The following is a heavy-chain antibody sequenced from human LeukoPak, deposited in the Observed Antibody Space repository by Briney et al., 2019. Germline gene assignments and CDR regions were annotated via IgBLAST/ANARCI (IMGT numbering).Heavy chain of an antibody. CDR1: GDTVSSKSAT. CDR2: TYYTSKWYN. V-gene: IGHV6-1*01. D-gene: IGHD2-2*01. J-gene: IGHJ4*02. Sequence: SQTLSLTCAISGDTVSSKSATWNWIRQSPSRGLEWLGRTYYTSKWYNDYAVSVKSRITINPDTSKNQFSLQLNSVTPEDTAVYYCTSRVVVPAAISDYWGQGTLVTVSS. CDR3: TSRVVVPAAISDY.